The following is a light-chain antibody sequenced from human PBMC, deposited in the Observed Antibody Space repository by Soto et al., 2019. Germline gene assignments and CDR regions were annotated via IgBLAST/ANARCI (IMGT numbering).Light chain of an antibody. CDR2: DAS. J-gene: IGKJ5*01. Sequence: EIVMTQSPVTLSVSPGERVTLSCRASQSVSSNLAWYQQKPGQAPRLLIYDASTRATAIPARFSGSGSGTEFTLTISSLQSEDFAVYFCQQYDKWPITFGQGTRLE. CDR3: QQYDKWPIT. V-gene: IGKV3-15*01. CDR1: QSVSSN.